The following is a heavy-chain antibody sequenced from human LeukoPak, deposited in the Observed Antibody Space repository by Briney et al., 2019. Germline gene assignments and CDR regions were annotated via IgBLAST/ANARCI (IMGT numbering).Heavy chain of an antibody. J-gene: IGHJ4*02. D-gene: IGHD3-10*01. CDR2: IYNSGNT. Sequence: PSETLSLTCTVSGGSISTYLWSWIRQPPGKGLEWIGYIYNSGNTNYNPSPKSRVTISVDRSKNQFSLRLSSVTAADTAVYYCARTLSGSFYSDYWGQGTLVTVSS. CDR1: GGSISTYL. V-gene: IGHV4-59*01. CDR3: ARTLSGSFYSDY.